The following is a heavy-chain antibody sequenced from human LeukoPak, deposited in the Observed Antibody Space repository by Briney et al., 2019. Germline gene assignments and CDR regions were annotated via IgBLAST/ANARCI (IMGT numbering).Heavy chain of an antibody. CDR1: GFTVSSNY. V-gene: IGHV3-66*01. CDR2: IYSGGST. CDR3: ARVKDYYYGMDV. Sequence: GRSLRLSCAASGFTVSSNYMSWVRQAPGKGLEWVSIIYSGGSTYYADSVKGRFTISRDNSKNTLYLQMNSPRAEDTAVYYCARVKDYYYGMDVWGQGTTVTVS. J-gene: IGHJ6*02.